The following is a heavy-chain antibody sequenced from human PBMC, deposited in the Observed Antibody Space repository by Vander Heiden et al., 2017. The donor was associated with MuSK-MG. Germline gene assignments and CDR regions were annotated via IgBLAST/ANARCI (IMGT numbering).Heavy chain of an antibody. V-gene: IGHV3-23*01. CDR2: IRGSADST. CDR3: AKRRDYFDS. Sequence: EVQLLESGGDLVQPGGSLRLSCAASGFTFSSYAMSWVRQAPGKGLECVSTIRGSADSTYYADSVKGRFTISRDNSKNTLYLQMNSLRAEDTAVYYCAKRRDYFDSWGQGTLVTVSS. CDR1: GFTFSSYA. J-gene: IGHJ4*02.